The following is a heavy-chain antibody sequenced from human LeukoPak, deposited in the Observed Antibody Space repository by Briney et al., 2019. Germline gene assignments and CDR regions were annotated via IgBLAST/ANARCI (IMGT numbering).Heavy chain of an antibody. D-gene: IGHD2/OR15-2a*01. CDR2: IWYDGSNK. CDR3: AREGPRGNSQFDY. Sequence: GGSLRLSCAASGFTFSSYGMLWVRQAPGKGLEWVALIWYDGSNKYYADSVKGRLTISRDNSKNTLYLQMNSLRAEDTAVYYCAREGPRGNSQFDYWGQGTLVTVSS. V-gene: IGHV3-33*01. J-gene: IGHJ4*02. CDR1: GFTFSSYG.